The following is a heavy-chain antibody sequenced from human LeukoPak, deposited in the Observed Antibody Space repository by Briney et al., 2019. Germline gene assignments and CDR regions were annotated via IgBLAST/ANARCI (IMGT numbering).Heavy chain of an antibody. J-gene: IGHJ4*02. D-gene: IGHD3-16*02. CDR1: GYTFTGYY. CDR2: INPNSGGT. CDR3: ARGWGRITFGGVIVNDY. Sequence: ASVTVSCKASGYTFTGYYMHWVRQAPGQGLEWMGWINPNSGGTNYAQKFQGRVTMTRDTSISTAYMELSRLRSDDTAVYYCARGWGRITFGGVIVNDYWGQGTLVTVSS. V-gene: IGHV1-2*02.